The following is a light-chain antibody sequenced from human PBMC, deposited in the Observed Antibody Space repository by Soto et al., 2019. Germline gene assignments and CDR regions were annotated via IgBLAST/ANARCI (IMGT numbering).Light chain of an antibody. CDR2: DAS. J-gene: IGKJ3*01. CDR1: QGLGTS. CDR3: QQYIAYPVT. V-gene: IGKV1-13*02. Sequence: AIQLTQSPSSLSASVGERLSLSCRASQGLGTSFAWCQQKPGTAPKLLIYDASTLESGVPSRFSGSGSGADFTLTISSLQPEDFAAYCCQQYIAYPVTFGRGTKVNIK.